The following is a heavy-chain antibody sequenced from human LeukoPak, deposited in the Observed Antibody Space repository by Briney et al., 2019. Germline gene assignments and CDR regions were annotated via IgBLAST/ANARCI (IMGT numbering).Heavy chain of an antibody. D-gene: IGHD6-19*01. V-gene: IGHV3-23*01. CDR1: RFTFSSYA. J-gene: IGHJ4*02. CDR3: AGRSGVAVAGAFDY. CDR2: ISGSGGST. Sequence: GGSLRLSCAASRFTFSSYAMSWVRQAPGKGLEWVSAISGSGGSTCYADSVKGRFTISRDNSKNTLYLQMNSLGAEDTAVYFCAGRSGVAVAGAFDYWGQGTLVTVSS.